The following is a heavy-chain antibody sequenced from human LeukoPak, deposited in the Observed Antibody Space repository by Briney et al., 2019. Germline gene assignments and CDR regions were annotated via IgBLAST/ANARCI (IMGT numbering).Heavy chain of an antibody. Sequence: SVKVSCKTSRTTFSSYSISWVRQAPGQGLEWMGRIIPILGIANYAQKFQGRVTITADKSTNTAYMELTTLESKDTAVYYCARDPTLTAIQRRHFDLWGRGTLVTVSA. D-gene: IGHD3-3*01. CDR1: RTTFSSYS. CDR3: ARDPTLTAIQRRHFDL. CDR2: IIPILGIA. V-gene: IGHV1-69*04. J-gene: IGHJ2*01.